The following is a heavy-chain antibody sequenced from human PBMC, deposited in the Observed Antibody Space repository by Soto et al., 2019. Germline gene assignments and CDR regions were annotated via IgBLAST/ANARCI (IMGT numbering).Heavy chain of an antibody. CDR1: GGSVSIGAYY. CDR2: IYYSGST. Sequence: PSETLSLPCTVSGGSVSIGAYYWSCIRQPPEKGLEWIGYIYYSGSTNYNPSLKSRVTISVDMSKNQFSLKLTSVTAADTAVYYCARALSTGCNILTGYYMDYWGQRSLVTVSS. D-gene: IGHD3-9*01. J-gene: IGHJ4*02. CDR3: ARALSTGCNILTGYYMDY. V-gene: IGHV4-61*08.